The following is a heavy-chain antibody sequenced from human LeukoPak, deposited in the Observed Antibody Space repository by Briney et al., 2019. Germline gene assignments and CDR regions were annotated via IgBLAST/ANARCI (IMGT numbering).Heavy chain of an antibody. V-gene: IGHV3-23*01. CDR2: ISGSGGST. Sequence: PGGSLRLSCAPSGFTFDNFAMSWVRQAPGKGLEWVSAISGSGGSTYYADSVKGRFTISRDNSKNTLYLQMNSLRAEDTAVYYCAYHSSSRDYWGQGTLVTVSS. CDR1: GFTFDNFA. D-gene: IGHD6-13*01. J-gene: IGHJ4*02. CDR3: AYHSSSRDY.